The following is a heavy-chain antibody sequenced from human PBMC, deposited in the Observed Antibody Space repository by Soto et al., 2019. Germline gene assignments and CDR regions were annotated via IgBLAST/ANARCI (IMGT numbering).Heavy chain of an antibody. CDR2: ISGSGGST. V-gene: IGHV3-23*01. D-gene: IGHD3-3*01. J-gene: IGHJ3*02. CDR3: AKDTQTETIFGFDAFDI. CDR1: GFTFSSYA. Sequence: GGSLRLSCAASGFTFSSYAMSWVRQAPGKGLDLVSAISGSGGSTYYAVSVKGRFTISRDNSKNTLYLQMNSLRAEDTAVYYCAKDTQTETIFGFDAFDIWGQGTMVTVSS.